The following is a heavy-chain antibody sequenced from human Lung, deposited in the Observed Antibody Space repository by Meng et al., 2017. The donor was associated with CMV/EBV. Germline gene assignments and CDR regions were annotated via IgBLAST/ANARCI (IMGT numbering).Heavy chain of an antibody. Sequence: GESLKISCAASGFTFSSYWMHWVRQAPGKGLVWVSRINSDGSSTSYADSVKGRFTISSDNAKNTLYLQMNSLRAEDTAVYYCAREGYCSSTSCLYYYYYGMDVWGQGTTVTVSS. V-gene: IGHV3-74*01. D-gene: IGHD2-2*01. CDR2: INSDGSST. CDR3: AREGYCSSTSCLYYYYYGMDV. J-gene: IGHJ6*02. CDR1: GFTFSSYW.